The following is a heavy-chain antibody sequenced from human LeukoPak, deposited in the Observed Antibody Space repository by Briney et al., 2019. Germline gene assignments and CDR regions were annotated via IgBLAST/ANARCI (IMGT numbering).Heavy chain of an antibody. CDR2: IYWNDDK. CDR3: AHHYYYGSGSYYKPINWFDP. D-gene: IGHD3-10*01. CDR1: GFSLSTSGVG. V-gene: IGHV2-5*01. Sequence: SGPTLVKPTQTLTLTCTFSGFSLSTSGVGVGWIRQPPGKALEWLALIYWNDDKRYSPSLKSRLTITKDTSKNQVVLTMTNMDPVDTATYYCAHHYYYGSGSYYKPINWFDPWGQGTLVTVSS. J-gene: IGHJ5*02.